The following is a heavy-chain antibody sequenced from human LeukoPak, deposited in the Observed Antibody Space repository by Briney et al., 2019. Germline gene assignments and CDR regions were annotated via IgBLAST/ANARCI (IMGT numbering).Heavy chain of an antibody. CDR1: GGSISSYY. V-gene: IGHV4-59*01. CDR3: ARVSGDWGWLVDY. CDR2: IYYSGST. D-gene: IGHD2-21*02. Sequence: SETLSLTCTVSGGSISSYYWSWIRQPPGKGLEWIGYIYYSGSTNYNPSLKSRVTISVDTSKNQFSLKLSSVTAADTAVYYCARVSGDWGWLVDYWGQGTLVTVSS. J-gene: IGHJ4*02.